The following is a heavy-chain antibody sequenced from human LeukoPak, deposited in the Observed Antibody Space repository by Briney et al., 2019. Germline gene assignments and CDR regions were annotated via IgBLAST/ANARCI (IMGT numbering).Heavy chain of an antibody. Sequence: ASVKVSCNASGYTFPSYAMHWVRQAPGQGLEWMGWITPSGGTNYPQKFQGRVAITRDTSITTAYMDLSRLTSDDTAVYYCARDRYGDGFAHFDYWGQGALVTVSS. J-gene: IGHJ4*02. D-gene: IGHD5-24*01. V-gene: IGHV1-2*02. CDR3: ARDRYGDGFAHFDY. CDR2: ITPSGGT. CDR1: GYTFPSYA.